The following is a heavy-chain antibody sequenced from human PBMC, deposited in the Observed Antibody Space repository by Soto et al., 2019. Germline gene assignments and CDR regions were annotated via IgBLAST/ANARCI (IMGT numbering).Heavy chain of an antibody. J-gene: IGHJ4*02. Sequence: HPWGSLRLSCAASGFTFSNYVMQCVRQAPGKGLEWGAVISYDVSSKFYADSEGRFTISRDNSKNTLYLQMNSLRAEDTAVYYCTNGRRQQTPLDWGQGTLVTVSS. D-gene: IGHD6-13*01. CDR3: TNGRRQQTPLD. CDR1: GFTFSNYV. CDR2: ISYDVSSK. V-gene: IGHV3-30*18.